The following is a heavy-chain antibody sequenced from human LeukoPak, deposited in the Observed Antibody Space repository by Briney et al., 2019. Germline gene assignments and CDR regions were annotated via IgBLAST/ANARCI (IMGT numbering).Heavy chain of an antibody. CDR1: GFTFSDYY. CDR3: ARVTYYYDSSGYYYRGCFDY. Sequence: GGSLRLSCAASGFTFSDYYMSWIRQAPGKGLEWVSYISSSGSTIYYADSVKGRFTISRDNAKNSLYLQMNSLRAEDTAVYYCARVTYYYDSSGYYYRGCFDYWGQGTLVTVSS. CDR2: ISSSGSTI. D-gene: IGHD3-22*01. V-gene: IGHV3-11*04. J-gene: IGHJ4*02.